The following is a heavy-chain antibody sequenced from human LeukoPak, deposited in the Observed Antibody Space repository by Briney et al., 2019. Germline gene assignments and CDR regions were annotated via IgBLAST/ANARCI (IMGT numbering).Heavy chain of an antibody. V-gene: IGHV4-34*01. CDR1: GVSFSGYY. CDR3: ARGPSSGWYGNYFDY. CDR2: INHSGST. D-gene: IGHD6-19*01. J-gene: IGHJ4*02. Sequence: SETLSLTCAVYGVSFSGYYWSWIRQPPGKGLEWIGEINHSGSTNYNPSLKSRVTISVDTSKNQFSLKLSSVTAADTAVYYCARGPSSGWYGNYFDYWGQGTLVTVSS.